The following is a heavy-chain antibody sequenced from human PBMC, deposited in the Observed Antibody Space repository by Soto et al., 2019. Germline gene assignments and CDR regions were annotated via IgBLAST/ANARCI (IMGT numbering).Heavy chain of an antibody. D-gene: IGHD2-8*01. V-gene: IGHV1-18*01. CDR2: ISAYNGNT. CDR1: GYTFTSYG. J-gene: IGHJ6*02. Sequence: GASVKVSCKASGYTFTSYGISWVRQAPGQGLEWMGWISAYNGNTNYAQKLQGRVTMTTDTSTSIAYMELRSLRSDDTAVYYCARDSRVYTNGVCYSFHYYYGMDVWGQGTTVTVSS. CDR3: ARDSRVYTNGVCYSFHYYYGMDV.